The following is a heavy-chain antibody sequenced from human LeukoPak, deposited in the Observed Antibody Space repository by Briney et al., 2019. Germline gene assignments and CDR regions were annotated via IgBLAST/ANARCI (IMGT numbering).Heavy chain of an antibody. J-gene: IGHJ4*02. Sequence: GGSLRLSCAASGFSVSSNDMSWVRQAPGKGLEWVSSISSSSSYIYYADSVKGRFTISRDNAKNSLYLQMNSLRAEDTAVYYCARGSYCSSTSCPFDYWGQGTLVTVSS. CDR2: ISSSSSYI. CDR3: ARGSYCSSTSCPFDY. D-gene: IGHD2-2*01. V-gene: IGHV3-21*01. CDR1: GFSVSSND.